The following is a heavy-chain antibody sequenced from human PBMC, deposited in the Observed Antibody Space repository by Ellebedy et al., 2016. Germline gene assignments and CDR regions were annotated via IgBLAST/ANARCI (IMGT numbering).Heavy chain of an antibody. D-gene: IGHD3-22*01. CDR1: GYTLSGYG. CDR2: ISAHNGDT. J-gene: IGHJ4*02. V-gene: IGHV1-18*01. CDR3: ARAYYYDSGGYPQGDY. Sequence: ASVKVSCKASGYTLSGYGFTWVRQAPGQGLEWLGWISAHNGDTTYARSVQGRVSMTIDTYTKTAYLQLSRLRSDDTAVYYCARAYYYDSGGYPQGDYWGQGTLVTVSS.